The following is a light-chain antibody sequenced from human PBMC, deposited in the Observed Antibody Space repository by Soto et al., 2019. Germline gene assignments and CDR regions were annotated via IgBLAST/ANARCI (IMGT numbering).Light chain of an antibody. CDR2: KAS. CDR1: QSISSW. V-gene: IGKV1-5*03. Sequence: DIQMTQSPSTLSASVGDRVTITCRASQSISSWLAWYQQKPGKAPKLLIYKASSLESGVPSRFSGSASGTEFSLTISSLHTDDFATYYCQQYNSFPTFGQGTKVDI. J-gene: IGKJ1*01. CDR3: QQYNSFPT.